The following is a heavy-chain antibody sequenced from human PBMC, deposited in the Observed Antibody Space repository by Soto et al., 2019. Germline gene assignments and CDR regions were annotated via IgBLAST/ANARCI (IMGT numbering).Heavy chain of an antibody. D-gene: IGHD3-22*01. CDR2: IIPIFGTA. J-gene: IGHJ6*04. CDR1: GGTFSSYA. CDR3: ARYSRGYGEQRCYYGMAG. V-gene: IGHV1-69*13. Sequence: SVKVSCKASGGTFSSYAISWVRQAPGQGLEWMGGIIPIFGTANYAQKFQGRVTITADESTSTAYMELSSLRSEDTAVYYCARYSRGYGEQRCYYGMAGWDRGTRVIFSS.